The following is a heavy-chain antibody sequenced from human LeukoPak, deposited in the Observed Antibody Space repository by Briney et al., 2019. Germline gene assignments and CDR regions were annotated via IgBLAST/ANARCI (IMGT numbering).Heavy chain of an antibody. V-gene: IGHV4-59*08. CDR3: ASTHHLVLWFGGAWFDP. J-gene: IGHJ5*02. Sequence: SETLSLTCTVSGGSISSYYWSWLRQPPGKGLEWIGYIYYSGSTNYNPSLKSRVTISVDTSKNQFSLKLSSVTAADTAVYYCASTHHLVLWFGGAWFDPWGQGTLVTVSS. D-gene: IGHD3-10*01. CDR1: GGSISSYY. CDR2: IYYSGST.